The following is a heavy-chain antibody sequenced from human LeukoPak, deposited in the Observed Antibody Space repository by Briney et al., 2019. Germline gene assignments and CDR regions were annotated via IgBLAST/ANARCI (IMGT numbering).Heavy chain of an antibody. V-gene: IGHV3-74*01. CDR2: INSDGSTT. D-gene: IGHD3-10*01. J-gene: IGHJ4*02. CDR1: GFTFRTYW. CDR3: ASAGNYYFEY. Sequence: GGSLRLSCAASGFTFRTYWMHWVRQTPGQGLVWLSRINSDGSTTNYADSVKGRFTVSRDNAQNTLYLQMSSLRAEDTAVYYCASAGNYYFEYWGQGALVTVSS.